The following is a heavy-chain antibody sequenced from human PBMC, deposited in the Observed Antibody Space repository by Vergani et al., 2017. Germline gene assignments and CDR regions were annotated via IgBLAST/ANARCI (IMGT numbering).Heavy chain of an antibody. J-gene: IGHJ3*01. V-gene: IGHV3-21*02. CDR2: ISGRSSYV. CDR1: GFIFSDYN. CDR3: VRDVRVSRT. Sequence: EVQVVQSGGGLVKPGGSLRLSCETSGFIFSDYNLNWVRQAPGSGLEWVASISGRSSYVNYAVSVKGRFTISRDNAKNSLSLQMNSLRAEDTAVYYCVRDVRVSRTWGQGTLVAVSS.